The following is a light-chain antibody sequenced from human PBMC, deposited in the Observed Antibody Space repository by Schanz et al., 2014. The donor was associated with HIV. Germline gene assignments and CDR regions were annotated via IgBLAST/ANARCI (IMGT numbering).Light chain of an antibody. V-gene: IGLV1-40*01. CDR3: AAWDNTLNGPL. J-gene: IGLJ2*01. Sequence: QSVLTQPPSVSGAPGQRVTISCTGSSSNIGAGYDVHWYQHLPETAPKLLIYGNSNRPSGVPDRFSGSKSGTSASLVISGLQFDDEAHYYCAAWDNTLNGPLFGGGTKLTVL. CDR1: SSNIGAGYD. CDR2: GNS.